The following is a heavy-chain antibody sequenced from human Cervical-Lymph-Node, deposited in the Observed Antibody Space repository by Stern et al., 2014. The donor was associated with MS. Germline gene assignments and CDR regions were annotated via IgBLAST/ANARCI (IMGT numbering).Heavy chain of an antibody. D-gene: IGHD1-26*01. CDR3: AREDWEPMFYFDY. Sequence: QVQLVQSGGGVVQPGRSLRLSCVASGFTFSDYAMHWVRQAPGKGLEWVALLSTYGPKEYYADSVKGRFTISRDNSKNTLYLHIDSLRPEDTAVYYCAREDWEPMFYFDYWGQGALVAVSS. V-gene: IGHV3-30*04. J-gene: IGHJ4*02. CDR1: GFTFSDYA. CDR2: LSTYGPKE.